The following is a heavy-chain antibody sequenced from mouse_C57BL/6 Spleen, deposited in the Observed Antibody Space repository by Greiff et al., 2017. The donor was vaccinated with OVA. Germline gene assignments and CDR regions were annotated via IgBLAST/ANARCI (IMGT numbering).Heavy chain of an antibody. CDR1: GFSFNTYA. J-gene: IGHJ1*03. CDR3: VRGDGYYGGYFDV. CDR2: IRSKSNNYAT. D-gene: IGHD2-3*01. V-gene: IGHV10-1*01. Sequence: GGGLVQPKGSLKLSCAASGFSFNTYAMNWVRQAPGKGLEWVARIRSKSNNYATYYADSVKDRFTISRDDSESMLYLQMNNLKTEDTAMYYCVRGDGYYGGYFDVWGTGTTVTVSS.